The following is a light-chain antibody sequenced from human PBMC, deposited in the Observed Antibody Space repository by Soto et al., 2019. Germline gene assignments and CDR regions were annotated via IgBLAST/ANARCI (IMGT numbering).Light chain of an antibody. CDR3: PSYDSLLSGPL. Sequence: QSVLTQPPSMSGAPGQTITMSCTGSGSNVGASYDVHWYQVLPGAAPRLIIYKNNNRPSGVPGRFSGSKSGTSASLASTVLREEDEADYYCPSYDSLLSGPLFGGGTKLTVL. CDR1: GSNVGASYD. V-gene: IGLV1-40*01. CDR2: KNN. J-gene: IGLJ3*02.